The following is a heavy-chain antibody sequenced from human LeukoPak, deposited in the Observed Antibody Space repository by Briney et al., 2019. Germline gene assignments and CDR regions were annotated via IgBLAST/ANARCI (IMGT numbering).Heavy chain of an antibody. CDR2: INPNSGGT. CDR3: ARECSGTYCGED. V-gene: IGHV1-2*02. Sequence: ASVTVSCKASVYTFTVYYMRWARQAPGQGLEWMGWINPNSGGTKYAQHFEGRVTMTRDTSITTAYMELSSLRSDDTAIYYCARECSGTYCGEDWGQGTLVTVSS. D-gene: IGHD1-26*01. CDR1: VYTFTVYY. J-gene: IGHJ4*02.